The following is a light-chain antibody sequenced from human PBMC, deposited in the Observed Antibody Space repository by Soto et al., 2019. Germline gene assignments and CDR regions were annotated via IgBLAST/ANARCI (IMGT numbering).Light chain of an antibody. J-gene: IGKJ4*01. V-gene: IGKV3-20*01. Sequence: EILLTQSPGNLSLSSGETATLSCRARQSVTGSYLAWYQQKPGQAPRLLIYGASSRATGMPDRFSGSGSGTDFSLTISRLEPEDLAVYHCQQYGSPPLTFGGGTKVDIK. CDR3: QQYGSPPLT. CDR2: GAS. CDR1: QSVTGSY.